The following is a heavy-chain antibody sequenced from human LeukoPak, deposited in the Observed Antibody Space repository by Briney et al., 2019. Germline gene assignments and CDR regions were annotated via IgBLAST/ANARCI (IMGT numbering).Heavy chain of an antibody. CDR3: ARDTGALFYYDSSGSLGAFDI. Sequence: PGRSLRLSCAASGFTFSSYAIHWVRQAPGKGLEWVAVISYDGSKTYYADSVEGRFTISRDNSKNTLSLQMNSLRAEDTAVYYWARDTGALFYYDSSGSLGAFDIWGQGTMVTVSS. CDR2: ISYDGSKT. J-gene: IGHJ3*02. D-gene: IGHD3-22*01. CDR1: GFTFSSYA. V-gene: IGHV3-30-3*01.